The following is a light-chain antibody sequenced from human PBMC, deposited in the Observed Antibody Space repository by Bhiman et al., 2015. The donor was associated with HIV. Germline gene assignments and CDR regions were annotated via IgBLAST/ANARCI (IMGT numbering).Light chain of an antibody. Sequence: QSVLTQPPSVSAAPGQKVTISCSGSSSNIGNIYVSWYQQLPGTAPKLLIYENNKRPSGIPDRFSGSNSGNTATLTISGTQAMDEADYYCQAWDSSTYVFGTGTKVTVL. J-gene: IGLJ1*01. CDR2: ENN. V-gene: IGLV1-51*02. CDR3: QAWDSSTYV. CDR1: SSNIGNIY.